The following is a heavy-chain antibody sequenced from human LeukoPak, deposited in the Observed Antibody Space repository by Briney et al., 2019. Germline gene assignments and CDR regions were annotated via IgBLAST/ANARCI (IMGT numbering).Heavy chain of an antibody. CDR2: INPNSGGR. J-gene: IGHJ4*02. Sequence: ASVKVSCKASGYTFTGYYMHWVRQAPGQGLEWMGWINPNSGGRNYAQKFQGRVTMTRDTSISTAYMEVRRLRSDDTAVYYCARGAVLLWFGDFDYWGQGTLVTVSS. CDR1: GYTFTGYY. D-gene: IGHD3-10*01. V-gene: IGHV1-2*02. CDR3: ARGAVLLWFGDFDY.